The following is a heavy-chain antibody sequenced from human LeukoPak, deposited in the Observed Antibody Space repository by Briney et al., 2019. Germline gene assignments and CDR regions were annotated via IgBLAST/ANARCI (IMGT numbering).Heavy chain of an antibody. D-gene: IGHD2-15*01. J-gene: IGHJ4*02. CDR2: ILPGNSDV. V-gene: IGHV5-51*01. CDR3: ATRVGGAFH. Sequence: GESLKISCKGSGYSFATYWIGWVRQMPGKGLEWTAIILPGNSDVAYSPSLQGQVTISADESISTAYLQWSSLKASDSAIYYCATRVGGAFHWGLGTLVTVSS. CDR1: GYSFATYW.